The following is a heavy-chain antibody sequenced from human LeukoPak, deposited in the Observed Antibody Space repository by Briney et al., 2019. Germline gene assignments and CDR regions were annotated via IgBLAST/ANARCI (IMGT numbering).Heavy chain of an antibody. CDR1: GFTFDDYA. V-gene: IGHV3-9*01. J-gene: IGHJ5*02. D-gene: IGHD1-26*01. Sequence: GRSLRLSCAASGFTFDDYAMHWVRQAPGKGLEWVSGISWNSGSIGYADSVKGRFTISRDNAKNSLYLQMNSLRAEDTALYYCAKGPQWELRYDWFDPWGQGTLVTVSS. CDR3: AKGPQWELRYDWFDP. CDR2: ISWNSGSI.